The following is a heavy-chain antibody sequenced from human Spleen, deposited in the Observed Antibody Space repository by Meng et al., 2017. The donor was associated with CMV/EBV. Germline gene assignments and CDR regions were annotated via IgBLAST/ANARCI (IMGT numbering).Heavy chain of an antibody. D-gene: IGHD2-2*01. CDR2: IYPGDSDT. J-gene: IGHJ6*02. CDR1: GYSFTTYW. Sequence: KVSCKGSGYSFTTYWIGWVRQMPGKGLEWMGIIYPGDSDTRYSPSFQGQVTISADKSISTAYLQWSSLKASDTAIYYCARQRGYCSSTSCYVADHYYYSMDVWGQGTTVTVSS. V-gene: IGHV5-51*01. CDR3: ARQRGYCSSTSCYVADHYYYSMDV.